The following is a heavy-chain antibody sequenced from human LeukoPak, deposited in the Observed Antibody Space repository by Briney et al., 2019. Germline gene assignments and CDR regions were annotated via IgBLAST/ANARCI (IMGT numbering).Heavy chain of an antibody. Sequence: PGGSLRLSCAASGFTFSSYAMHWVRQAPGKGLEYVSAISSNGGSTYYANSVKGRFTISRDNSKNTLYLQMGSLRAEDMAVYYCARGGPYYYDRLDYWGQGTLVTVSS. CDR3: ARGGPYYYDRLDY. J-gene: IGHJ4*02. CDR1: GFTFSSYA. D-gene: IGHD3-22*01. CDR2: ISSNGGST. V-gene: IGHV3-64*01.